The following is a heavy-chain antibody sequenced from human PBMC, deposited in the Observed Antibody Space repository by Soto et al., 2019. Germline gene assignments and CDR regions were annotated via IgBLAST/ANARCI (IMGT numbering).Heavy chain of an antibody. CDR3: ARFYCSGSYTTSTYYYYGMDV. Sequence: QVQLVQSGAEVKKPGSSVKVSCKASGGTFSSYTISWVRQAPGQGLEWMGRIIPILGIANYAQKFQGRVTITADKSTSTAYMELSSLRSEDTAVYYCARFYCSGSYTTSTYYYYGMDVWGQGTTVTVSS. J-gene: IGHJ6*02. CDR2: IIPILGIA. V-gene: IGHV1-69*02. CDR1: GGTFSSYT. D-gene: IGHD3-10*01.